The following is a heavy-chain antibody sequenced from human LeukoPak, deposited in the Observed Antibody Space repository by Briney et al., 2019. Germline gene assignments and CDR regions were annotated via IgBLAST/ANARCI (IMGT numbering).Heavy chain of an antibody. J-gene: IGHJ6*02. CDR2: INPNSGGT. CDR3: ARVKGRVNYGMDV. CDR1: GYTFTGYN. Sequence: ASVKLSCKASGYTFTGYNMHWVRQAPGQGLEWMGWINPNSGGTNYAQKFQGRVTMTRDTSISTAYMELSRLRSDDTAVYYCARVKGRVNYGMDVWGQGTTVTVSS. D-gene: IGHD5/OR15-5a*01. V-gene: IGHV1-2*02.